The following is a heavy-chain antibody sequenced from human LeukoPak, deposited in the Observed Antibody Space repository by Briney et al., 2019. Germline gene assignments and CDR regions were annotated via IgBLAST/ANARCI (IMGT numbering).Heavy chain of an antibody. CDR2: INPSGGST. D-gene: IGHD3-9*01. CDR1: GYTFTSYY. Sequence: ASVKVSCKASGYTFTSYYMHWVRQAPGQGLEWMGIINPSGGSTSYAQKFQGRVTMTRDTSTSTVYMGLSSLRSEDTAVYYCTRDSAYYDIFQHWGQGTLVTVSS. V-gene: IGHV1-46*01. CDR3: TRDSAYYDIFQH. J-gene: IGHJ1*01.